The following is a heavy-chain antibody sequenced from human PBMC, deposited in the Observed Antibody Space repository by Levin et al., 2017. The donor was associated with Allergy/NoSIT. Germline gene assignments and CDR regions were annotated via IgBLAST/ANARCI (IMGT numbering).Heavy chain of an antibody. CDR3: AKDLNWGGTCCRGFDF. V-gene: IGHV3-23*01. CDR1: GFTFSNHA. Sequence: PGGSLRLSCAASGFTFSNHAMGWVRQAPGKGLQWVSLITGSADRTDYADSVKGRFTISRDNSESTLSLQMNSLRAEDTAIYYCAKDLNWGGTCCRGFDFWGQGTMVTVSS. D-gene: IGHD7-27*01. J-gene: IGHJ4*02. CDR2: ITGSADRT.